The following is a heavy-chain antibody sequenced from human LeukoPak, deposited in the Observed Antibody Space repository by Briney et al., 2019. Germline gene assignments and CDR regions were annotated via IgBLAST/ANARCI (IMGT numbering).Heavy chain of an antibody. Sequence: GGSLRLSCAASGFTFSSYSMNWVRQAPGKGLEWVSSISSSSSYIYYADSVKGRFTISRDNAKNSLYLQMNSLRAEDTAVYYCARDPGRLRYCSSTSCYVLDYWGQGTLVTVSS. J-gene: IGHJ4*02. CDR1: GFTFSSYS. CDR2: ISSSSSYI. V-gene: IGHV3-21*01. CDR3: ARDPGRLRYCSSTSCYVLDY. D-gene: IGHD2-2*01.